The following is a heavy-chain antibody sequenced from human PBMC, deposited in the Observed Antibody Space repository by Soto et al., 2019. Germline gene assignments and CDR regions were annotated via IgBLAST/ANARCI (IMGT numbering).Heavy chain of an antibody. D-gene: IGHD3-22*01. Sequence: EVQLVESGGGLVKPGGSLRLSCVTSGFTFTTYSMNWVRQAPGKGLERVSSISSRGKYIYYADSVKGRFTISRDNANNSLHLQMNSLRAEDTAVYYCATGIYYYASSGYHLNYWGQGTPVTVSS. CDR1: GFTFTTYS. CDR2: ISSRGKYI. V-gene: IGHV3-21*01. J-gene: IGHJ4*02. CDR3: ATGIYYYASSGYHLNY.